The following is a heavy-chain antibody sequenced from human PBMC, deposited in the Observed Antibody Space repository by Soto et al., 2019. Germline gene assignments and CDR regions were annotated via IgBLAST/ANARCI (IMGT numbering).Heavy chain of an antibody. CDR2: TPSSGSA. CDR1: GGSFTSSSST. CDR3: ARLLPDFDWWCDPDVL. Sequence: SETLSLTCPVSGGSFTSSSSTCGWIRPPPGKGLEWRGSTPSSGSAYYNPYLNSRVTISADTSKNQFSLKLSSVTAADTAVYYCARLLPDFDWWCDPDVLWGQGTTVT. V-gene: IGHV4-39*01. D-gene: IGHD3-9*01. J-gene: IGHJ6*02.